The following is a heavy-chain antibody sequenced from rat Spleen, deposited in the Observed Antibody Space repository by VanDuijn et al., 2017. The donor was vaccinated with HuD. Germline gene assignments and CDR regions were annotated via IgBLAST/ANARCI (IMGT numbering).Heavy chain of an antibody. Sequence: EVQLVESGGDLVQPGRSLKFSCPASGFPFSDYAIACVRQAPTQGLEWVASISPSGGSTYYRDSVKGRFTISRDNAKSTLYLQMDSLRSEDTATYYCATAGGDYWGQGVMVTVSS. D-gene: IGHD1-2*01. CDR3: ATAGGDY. J-gene: IGHJ2*01. CDR1: GFPFSDYA. CDR2: ISPSGGST. V-gene: IGHV5S23*01.